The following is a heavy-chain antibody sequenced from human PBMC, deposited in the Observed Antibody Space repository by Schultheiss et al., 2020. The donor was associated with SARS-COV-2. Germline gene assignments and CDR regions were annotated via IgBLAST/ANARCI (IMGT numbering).Heavy chain of an antibody. Sequence: GESLKISCAASGFTFSSYSMNWVRQAPGKGLEWVSSISSSSSYIYYADSVKGRFTISRDNSKNTLYLQMNSLRAEDTAVYYCAKDPGLLVGFDYWGQGTLVTVSS. V-gene: IGHV3-21*04. D-gene: IGHD1-26*01. CDR2: ISSSSSYI. CDR3: AKDPGLLVGFDY. J-gene: IGHJ4*02. CDR1: GFTFSSYS.